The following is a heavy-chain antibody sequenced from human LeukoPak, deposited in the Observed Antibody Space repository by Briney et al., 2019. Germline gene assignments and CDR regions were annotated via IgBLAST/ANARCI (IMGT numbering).Heavy chain of an antibody. CDR3: ARDLNYRMDV. CDR1: GFTVSTNY. Sequence: PGRSLRLSCAASGFTVSTNYMSWVRQAPGKGLEWVSVIYSGGSTYYADSVKGRFTISRDNSKNTLYLQMNSLRAEDTAVYYCARDLNYRMDVWGQGTTVTVSS. J-gene: IGHJ6*02. V-gene: IGHV3-66*01. CDR2: IYSGGST.